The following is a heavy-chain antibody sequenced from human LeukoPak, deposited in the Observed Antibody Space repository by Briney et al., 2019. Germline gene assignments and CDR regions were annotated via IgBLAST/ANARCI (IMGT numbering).Heavy chain of an antibody. J-gene: IGHJ4*02. CDR2: ISGSGITI. D-gene: IGHD5-12*01. Sequence: GGSLRLSCAASGFTFSSYGMHWVRQAPGKGLEWVSYISGSGITIYYADSVKGRFTISRDNAKNSLYLQMNSLRAGDTAVYYCAREMGGYPFDYWGQGTLVTVSS. CDR3: AREMGGYPFDY. V-gene: IGHV3-48*04. CDR1: GFTFSSYG.